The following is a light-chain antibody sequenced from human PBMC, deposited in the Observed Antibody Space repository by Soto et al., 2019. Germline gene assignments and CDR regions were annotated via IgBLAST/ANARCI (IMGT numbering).Light chain of an antibody. V-gene: IGKV3-20*01. Sequence: EIVLTQSPGTLSLSPGERATLSCRASQSVANRNLAWYQQKSGQAPRLLIYGASSRAIHTPDRFSGSGSGTDFTLTISGLEPEDFAVYYCQHFGNSLWTFGQGTKVEI. CDR1: QSVANRN. CDR2: GAS. CDR3: QHFGNSLWT. J-gene: IGKJ1*01.